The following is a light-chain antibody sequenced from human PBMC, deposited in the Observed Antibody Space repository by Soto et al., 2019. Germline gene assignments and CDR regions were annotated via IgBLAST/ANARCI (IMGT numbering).Light chain of an antibody. CDR1: ENIARH. V-gene: IGKV1-39*01. Sequence: DIQMTQSPSSLSASVGDRITITCRASENIARHLNWYQQKPGKAPNLLIYAASNLQNGVPLRFRGGGSGTDFTLTISNLQPEDFATNNCKKSYSTLSITFGQGTRREIK. CDR2: AAS. CDR3: KKSYSTLSIT. J-gene: IGKJ5*01.